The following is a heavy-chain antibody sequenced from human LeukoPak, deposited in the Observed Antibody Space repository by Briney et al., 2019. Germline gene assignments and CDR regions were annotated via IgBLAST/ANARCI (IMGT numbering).Heavy chain of an antibody. Sequence: ASVKVSCKASGYTFTGYYIHWVRQAPGQGLEWMGWINPNSGGTNYAQKFQGRVTMTRDTSISTAYMELSRLRSDDTAVYYCARGTYSSSWYSFWGQGTLVTVSS. CDR1: GYTFTGYY. CDR2: INPNSGGT. CDR3: ARGTYSSSWYSF. J-gene: IGHJ4*02. D-gene: IGHD6-13*01. V-gene: IGHV1-2*02.